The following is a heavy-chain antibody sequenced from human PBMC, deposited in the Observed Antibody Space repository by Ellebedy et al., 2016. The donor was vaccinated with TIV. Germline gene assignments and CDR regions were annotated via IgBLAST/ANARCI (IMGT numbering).Heavy chain of an antibody. V-gene: IGHV3-30*04. CDR2: ISYDGSNK. Sequence: GESLKISXAASGFTFSSYAMHWVRQAPGKGLEWVAVISYDGSNKYYADSVKGRFTISRDNSKNTLYLQMNSLRAEDTAVYYCAKAADYVGPNWFDPWGQGTLVTVSS. J-gene: IGHJ5*02. CDR1: GFTFSSYA. D-gene: IGHD4-17*01. CDR3: AKAADYVGPNWFDP.